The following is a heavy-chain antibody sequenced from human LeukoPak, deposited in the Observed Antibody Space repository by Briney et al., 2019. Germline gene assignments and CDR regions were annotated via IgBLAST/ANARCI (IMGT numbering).Heavy chain of an antibody. Sequence: PGGSLRLSCAASGFTVSSNYMSWVRQAPGKGLEWVAFIRYDGTNYSYADSVKGRFTISRDNSKSTLYLQMNSLTAEDTAVYYCAKCLKFHYYYMDVWGKGTTVTISS. V-gene: IGHV3-30*02. J-gene: IGHJ6*03. CDR3: AKCLKFHYYYMDV. D-gene: IGHD2-21*01. CDR2: IRYDGTNY. CDR1: GFTVSSNY.